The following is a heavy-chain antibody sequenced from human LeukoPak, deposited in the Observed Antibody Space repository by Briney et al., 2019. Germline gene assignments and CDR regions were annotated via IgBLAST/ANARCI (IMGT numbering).Heavy chain of an antibody. Sequence: PSETLSLTCTVSGGFISGYYWSWIRQPPGKGLEWIGYIYNSGSTNYNPSLKSRVTISVDTSKNQFSLKLSSVTAADTAVYYCAKYSYCGGDCYQIDHWGQGTLVTVSS. V-gene: IGHV4-59*08. CDR3: AKYSYCGGDCYQIDH. CDR2: IYNSGST. CDR1: GGFISGYY. D-gene: IGHD2-21*02. J-gene: IGHJ4*02.